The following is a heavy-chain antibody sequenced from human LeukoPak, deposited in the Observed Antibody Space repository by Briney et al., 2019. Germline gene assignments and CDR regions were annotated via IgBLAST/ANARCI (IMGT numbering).Heavy chain of an antibody. CDR2: INAGNGNT. J-gene: IGHJ4*02. CDR1: GYTFTSYA. D-gene: IGHD5-24*01. Sequence: GASVKVSCKASGYTFTSYAMHWVRQAPGQRLEWMGWINAGNGNTKYSQKFQGRVTITADESTSTAYMELSSLRSEDTAVYYCARDWGDGYNSYYFDYWGQGTLVTVSS. CDR3: ARDWGDGYNSYYFDY. V-gene: IGHV1-3*01.